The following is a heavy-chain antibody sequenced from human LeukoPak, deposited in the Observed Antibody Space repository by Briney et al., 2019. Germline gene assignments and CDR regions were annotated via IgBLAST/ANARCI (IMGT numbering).Heavy chain of an antibody. CDR3: ARGGGI. CDR1: GFTFSSFS. D-gene: IGHD2-15*01. Sequence: GGSLRLSCAGSGFTFSSFSMNWVRQAPGKGLEWVSSISPGSDYIYYADSVKGRFTISRDNARNSLYLQMNSLRVEDTAVYYCARGGGIWGQGTMVTVSS. CDR2: ISPGSDYI. V-gene: IGHV3-21*01. J-gene: IGHJ3*02.